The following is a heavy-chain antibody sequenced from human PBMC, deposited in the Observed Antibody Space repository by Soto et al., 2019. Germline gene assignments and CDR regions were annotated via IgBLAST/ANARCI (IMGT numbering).Heavy chain of an antibody. D-gene: IGHD3-22*01. V-gene: IGHV4-59*08. CDR3: ARLGGYYQALDS. CDR1: GGSLTPYY. J-gene: IGHJ4*02. CDR2: IYFAGTT. Sequence: PSETLSLTCTVSGGSLTPYYWSWIRQAPGKGLEWIGYIYFAGTTTYNPSLKSRVTMSVDTSENQFSLKLTSVTAADTAVYYCARLGGYYQALDSWGQGTLVTVSS.